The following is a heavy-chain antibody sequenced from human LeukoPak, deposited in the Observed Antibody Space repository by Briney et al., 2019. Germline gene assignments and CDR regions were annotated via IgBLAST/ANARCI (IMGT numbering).Heavy chain of an antibody. V-gene: IGHV4-34*01. CDR1: GGPFSGYY. J-gene: IGHJ4*02. CDR3: ERGQGGGIDY. Sequence: SETLSLTCAVYGGPFSGYYWSWIRQPPGKGLEWIGEINHSGSTNYNPSLKSRVTISVDTSKNQFSLKLTSVTAADTAVYYCERGQGGGIDYWGQGTLVTVSS. D-gene: IGHD3-16*01. CDR2: INHSGST.